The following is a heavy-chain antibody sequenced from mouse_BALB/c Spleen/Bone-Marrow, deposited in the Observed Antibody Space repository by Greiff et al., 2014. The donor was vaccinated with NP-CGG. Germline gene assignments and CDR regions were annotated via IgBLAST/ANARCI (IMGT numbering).Heavy chain of an antibody. V-gene: IGHV1S130*01. Sequence: QVQLKESGSVLVRPGASVKLSCKASGYTFTSSWVHWAKQRPGQGLEWIGEIHPNSGYTNYNEKFKGKATLTVDTSSSTAYVDLSSLTSEDSAVYYCANYYGSSSYWGQGTTLTVSS. CDR1: GYTFTSSW. J-gene: IGHJ2*01. CDR2: IHPNSGYT. CDR3: ANYYGSSSY. D-gene: IGHD1-1*01.